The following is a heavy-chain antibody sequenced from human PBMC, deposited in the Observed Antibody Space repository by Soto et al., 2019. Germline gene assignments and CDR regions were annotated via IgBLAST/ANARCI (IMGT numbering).Heavy chain of an antibody. CDR3: AREVPEAPSRVSYYYGMDV. J-gene: IGHJ6*02. CDR1: GLPFSRYW. V-gene: IGHV3-7*01. Sequence: EVQLVESGGGLVQPGGSLRLSCAASGLPFSRYWMSWVRQTPGKGLEWVANIKQEGSEKYYGESVKGRFTISRDNAKNSLYLQMNSRRTDDTAVYLCAREVPEAPSRVSYYYGMDVWGQGTTVTVSS. D-gene: IGHD3-16*01. CDR2: IKQEGSEK.